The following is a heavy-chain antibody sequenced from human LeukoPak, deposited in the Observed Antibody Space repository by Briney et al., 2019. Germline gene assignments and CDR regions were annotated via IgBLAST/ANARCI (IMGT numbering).Heavy chain of an antibody. CDR1: GGTFSSYA. Sequence: SVKVSCKASGGTFSSYAISWVRQAPGQGLEWMGGIIPTFGTANYAQKFQGRVTITADESTSTAYMELSSLRSEDTAVYYCARDQPIRDGYNLGWFDPWGQGTLVT. CDR3: ARDQPIRDGYNLGWFDP. V-gene: IGHV1-69*13. CDR2: IIPTFGTA. J-gene: IGHJ5*02. D-gene: IGHD5-24*01.